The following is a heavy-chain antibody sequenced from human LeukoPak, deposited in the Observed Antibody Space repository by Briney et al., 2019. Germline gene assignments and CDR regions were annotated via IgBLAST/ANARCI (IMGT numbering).Heavy chain of an antibody. CDR3: TNWGDAWGLDF. J-gene: IGHJ4*02. V-gene: IGHV3-7*01. CDR1: GLHFRKSW. Sequence: GGSLRLSCAASGLHFRKSWMTWVRQAPGRGLEWVASIRDDGSENFYVDSVKGRFTISRDNAKNSLNLQMNSLRAEDTAVYYCTNWGDAWGLDFWGQGILVSVSS. CDR2: IRDDGSEN. D-gene: IGHD7-27*01.